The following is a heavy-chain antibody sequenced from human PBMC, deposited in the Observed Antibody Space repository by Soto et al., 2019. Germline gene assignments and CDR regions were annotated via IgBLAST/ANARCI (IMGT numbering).Heavy chain of an antibody. CDR1: GFTFSSYD. V-gene: IGHV3-13*01. Sequence: GGSLRLSCAASGFTFSSYDMHWVRQATGKGLEWVSAIGTAGDTYYPGSVKGRFTISRENAKNSLYLQMNSLRAEDTAVYYCASGYCSSTSCYLFDYWGQGTLVTVSS. J-gene: IGHJ4*02. CDR3: ASGYCSSTSCYLFDY. CDR2: IGTAGDT. D-gene: IGHD2-2*01.